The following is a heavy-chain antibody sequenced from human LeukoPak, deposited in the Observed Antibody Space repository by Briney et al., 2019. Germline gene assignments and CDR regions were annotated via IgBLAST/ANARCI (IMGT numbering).Heavy chain of an antibody. J-gene: IGHJ4*02. CDR2: IYYSGST. CDR1: GGSISSYY. D-gene: IGHD1-26*01. CDR3: ARIVGATRIDY. V-gene: IGHV4-59*01. Sequence: SETLSLTCTVSGGSISSYYWSRIRQPPGKGLEWIGYIYYSGSTNYNPSLKSRVTISVDTSKNQFSLKLSSVTAADTAVYYCARIVGATRIDYWGQGTLVTVSS.